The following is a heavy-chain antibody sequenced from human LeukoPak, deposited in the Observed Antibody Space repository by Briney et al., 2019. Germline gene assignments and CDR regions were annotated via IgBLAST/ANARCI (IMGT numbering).Heavy chain of an antibody. CDR2: ISYDGSNK. D-gene: IGHD6-13*01. Sequence: GRSLRPSCAASGFTFNDYAMYWVRQAPGKGLDWVAVISYDGSNKNYADSVKGRFTLSRDNSKNTVYLQMNSLRAEDTAVYYCAREPAVAAAGNRYYGMDVWGQGTTVTVSS. CDR3: AREPAVAAAGNRYYGMDV. V-gene: IGHV3-30*04. CDR1: GFTFNDYA. J-gene: IGHJ6*02.